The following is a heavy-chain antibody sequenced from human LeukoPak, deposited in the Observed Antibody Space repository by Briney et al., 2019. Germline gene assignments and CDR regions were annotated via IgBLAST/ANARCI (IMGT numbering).Heavy chain of an antibody. Sequence: SGGSLRLSCAASGFTFSSYWMSWVRQAPGKGLEWVANIKQDGSEKYYVDSVKGRFTISRDNAKNSLYLQMNSLRAEDTAVYYCAKGGSGSYPYYYYCMDVWGQGTLVTVSS. V-gene: IGHV3-7*03. J-gene: IGHJ6*02. CDR2: IKQDGSEK. CDR1: GFTFSSYW. D-gene: IGHD3-10*01. CDR3: AKGGSGSYPYYYYCMDV.